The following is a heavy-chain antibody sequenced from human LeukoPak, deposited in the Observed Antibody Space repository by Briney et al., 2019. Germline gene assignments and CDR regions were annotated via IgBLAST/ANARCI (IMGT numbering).Heavy chain of an antibody. J-gene: IGHJ3*02. CDR3: ARGWGTGILGATSYAFDI. CDR1: GGSISSSNW. Sequence: GTLSLTCAVSGGSISSSNWWSWVRQPPGKGLEWIGEIYHGGSTNYNPSLESRVTISVDKSKNQFSLKLSSVTAADTAVYYCARGWGTGILGATSYAFDIWGQGTMVTVSS. CDR2: IYHGGST. D-gene: IGHD1-26*01. V-gene: IGHV4-4*02.